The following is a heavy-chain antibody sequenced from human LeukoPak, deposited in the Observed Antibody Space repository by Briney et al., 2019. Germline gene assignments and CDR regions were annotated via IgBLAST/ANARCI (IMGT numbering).Heavy chain of an antibody. CDR2: IYYSGAT. J-gene: IGHJ5*02. CDR3: ARRLVVAATRGDNWFDP. D-gene: IGHD2-15*01. CDR1: GVSVSSSPYY. V-gene: IGHV4-39*01. Sequence: SETLSLTCTVSGVSVSSSPYYWGWIRQPPGTGLEWIGSIYYSGATYYSPSLKSRVTISVDTSKNQFSLKLSSVTAADTAVYYCARRLVVAATRGDNWFDPWGQGTLVTVSS.